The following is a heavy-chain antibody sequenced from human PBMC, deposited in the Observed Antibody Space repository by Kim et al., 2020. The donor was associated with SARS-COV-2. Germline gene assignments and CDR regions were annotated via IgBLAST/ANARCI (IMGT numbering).Heavy chain of an antibody. J-gene: IGHJ5*02. CDR3: ARGRMYSSSWSTSNWFDP. CDR1: GGSISSYY. Sequence: SETLSLTCTVSGGSISSYYWSWIRQPPGKGLEWIGYIYYSGSTNYNPSLKSRVTISVDTSKNQFSLKLSSVTAADTAVYYCARGRMYSSSWSTSNWFDPWGQGTLVTVSS. V-gene: IGHV4-59*01. CDR2: IYYSGST. D-gene: IGHD6-13*01.